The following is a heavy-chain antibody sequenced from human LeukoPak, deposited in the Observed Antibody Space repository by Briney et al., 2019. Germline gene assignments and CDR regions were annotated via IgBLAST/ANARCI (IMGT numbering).Heavy chain of an antibody. J-gene: IGHJ4*02. V-gene: IGHV3-7*01. Sequence: PGGSLRLSCAASGFTFSSYWMSWVRQSPGKGLEWVANIKQDGCEKYYVDSVKGRFTISRDNAKNSLYLQMNSLRAEDTAVYYCARDGCSGSSCYSDYWGQGTLVTVSS. CDR1: GFTFSSYW. CDR2: IKQDGCEK. CDR3: ARDGCSGSSCYSDY. D-gene: IGHD2-15*01.